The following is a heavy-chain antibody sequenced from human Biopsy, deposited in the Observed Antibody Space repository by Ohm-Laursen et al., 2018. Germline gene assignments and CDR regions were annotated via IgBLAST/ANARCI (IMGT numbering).Heavy chain of an antibody. J-gene: IGHJ3*02. CDR1: GFTFSTYW. V-gene: IGHV3-7*03. CDR2: IKRDGSQS. D-gene: IGHD1-1*01. Sequence: SLRLSCAASGFTFSTYWMTWVRQAPGKGLEWVANIKRDGSQSNHADSVKGRFTISRDNSKNTLYLQMASLGADDTAIYYCAKFTGYTFPWDAFDMWGQGTMVTVSS. CDR3: AKFTGYTFPWDAFDM.